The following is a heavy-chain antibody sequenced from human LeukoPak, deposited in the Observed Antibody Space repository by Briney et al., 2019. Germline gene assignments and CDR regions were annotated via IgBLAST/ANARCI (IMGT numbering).Heavy chain of an antibody. CDR2: IWYDGSNQ. V-gene: IGHV3-33*01. D-gene: IGHD3-3*01. CDR3: ARDGSFWRGYPYYFDY. Sequence: GGSLRLSCAASGLTSSSYGMHWVRQAPGKGLEWVAIIWYDGSNQYYADSVKGRFTISRDNSKNTLYLQVNSLRAEDTAVYYCARDGSFWRGYPYYFDYWGQGTLVTVSS. J-gene: IGHJ4*02. CDR1: GLTSSSYG.